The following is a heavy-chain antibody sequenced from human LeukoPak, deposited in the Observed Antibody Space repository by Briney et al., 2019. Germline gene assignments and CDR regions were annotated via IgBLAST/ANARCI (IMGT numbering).Heavy chain of an antibody. CDR2: ISGNNADS. J-gene: IGHJ4*02. CDR3: ARRGSVDTPMSNWEWWY. V-gene: IGHV1-18*01. Sequence: ASVKVSCKPSCYTFICYGISEVRQAPGQGLEWMGWISGNNADSNYAQKLQGRVTLTTDTSTSTVYMEVRSLRSDDTAVYYCARRGSVDTPMSNWEWWYWGQGTLVTVSS. CDR1: CYTFICYG. D-gene: IGHD5-18*01.